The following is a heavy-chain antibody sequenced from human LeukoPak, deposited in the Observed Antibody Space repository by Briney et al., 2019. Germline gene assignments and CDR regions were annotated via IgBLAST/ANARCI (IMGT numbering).Heavy chain of an antibody. CDR1: GFTSSSYG. J-gene: IGHJ4*02. Sequence: PGRSLRLSCAASGFTSSSYGMHWVRQAPGKGLEWVAVISYDGSNKYYADSVKGRFTISRDNSKNTLYLQMNSLRAEDTAVYYCARGAPKGHYYDSSGYWGQGTLVTVSS. D-gene: IGHD3-22*01. V-gene: IGHV3-30*03. CDR2: ISYDGSNK. CDR3: ARGAPKGHYYDSSGY.